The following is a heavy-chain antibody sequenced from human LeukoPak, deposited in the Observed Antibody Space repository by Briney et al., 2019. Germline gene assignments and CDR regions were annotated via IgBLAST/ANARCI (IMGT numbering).Heavy chain of an antibody. D-gene: IGHD4-23*01. CDR2: FDPEDGET. CDR3: ATTIVVTNAIDY. V-gene: IGHV1-24*01. J-gene: IGHJ4*02. CDR1: GYTLTELS. Sequence: ASVKVYCKVSGYTLTELSIHWVRQAPGKGLEWMGGFDPEDGETIYAQKFQGRVTMTEDTSTDTAYMELSSLISEDTAVYYCATTIVVTNAIDYWGQGTLVTVSS.